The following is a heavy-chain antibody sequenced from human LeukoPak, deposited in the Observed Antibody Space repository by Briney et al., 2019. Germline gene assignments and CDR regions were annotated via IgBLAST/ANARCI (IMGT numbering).Heavy chain of an antibody. CDR1: GGPISSSSYY. D-gene: IGHD3/OR15-3a*01. CDR2: IYYSGST. CDR3: ARQDWFHRRYYFDY. J-gene: IGHJ4*02. V-gene: IGHV4-39*01. Sequence: SETLSLTRTVSGGPISSSSYYWGWIRQPPGKGLEWIGSIYYSGSTYYNPSLKSRVTISVDTSKNQFSLKLSSVTAADTAVYYCARQDWFHRRYYFDYWGQGTLVTVSS.